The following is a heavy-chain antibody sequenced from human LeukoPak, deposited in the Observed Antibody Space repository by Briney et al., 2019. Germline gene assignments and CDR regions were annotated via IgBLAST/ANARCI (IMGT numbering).Heavy chain of an antibody. Sequence: ASVKVSCKASGGTFSSYAINWVRQAPGQGLEWMGGIIPIFGTANYAQKFQGRVTITADESTCTAYMELSSLRSEDTAVYYCAREACSSTSCYAPYFDYWGQGTLVTVSS. CDR2: IIPIFGTA. J-gene: IGHJ4*02. CDR1: GGTFSSYA. CDR3: AREACSSTSCYAPYFDY. D-gene: IGHD2-2*01. V-gene: IGHV1-69*01.